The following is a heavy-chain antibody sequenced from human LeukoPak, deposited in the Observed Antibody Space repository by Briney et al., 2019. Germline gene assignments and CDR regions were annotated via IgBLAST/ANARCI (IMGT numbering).Heavy chain of an antibody. D-gene: IGHD2-21*02. CDR1: EFNFFSYG. CDR2: IFTDGSTT. Sequence: GGSLRLSCVASEFNFFSYGMQRVRQAPGKGLVWVSRIFTDGSTTSYADSVKGRFTISRDNAKNTLYLEMKSLRVEDTAVYYCARELPREVTLDYWGQGTLVTVSP. J-gene: IGHJ4*01. V-gene: IGHV3-74*01. CDR3: ARELPREVTLDY.